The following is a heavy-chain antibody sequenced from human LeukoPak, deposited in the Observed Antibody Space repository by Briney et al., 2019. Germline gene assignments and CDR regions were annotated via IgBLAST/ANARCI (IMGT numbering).Heavy chain of an antibody. J-gene: IGHJ4*02. CDR2: ISPDGRDT. CDR3: VAGEVSFDY. V-gene: IGHV3-21*01. D-gene: IGHD4-17*01. Sequence: GGSLRLSCAVSGFTVTIYSMNWVRQAPGKGMECVSSISPDGRDTYYADSVKGRFTISRDNAKNSVFLQMNSLRAEHTAVYSCVAGEVSFDYWGQGALVTVSS. CDR1: GFTVTIYS.